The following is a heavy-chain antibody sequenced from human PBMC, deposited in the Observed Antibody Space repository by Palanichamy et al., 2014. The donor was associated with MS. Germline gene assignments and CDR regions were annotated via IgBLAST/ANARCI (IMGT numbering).Heavy chain of an antibody. CDR2: INSNGRSK. CDR3: ARDPTQCSSTCYYYYYGMDV. CDR1: GFTFNNFW. V-gene: IGHV3-74*01. Sequence: EVQLVESGGGLVQPGGSLRLSCVASGFTFNNFWMHWVRQVPGKGLEWVSRINSNGRSKSYADSVKGRFTISRDNAKNTLYPQMNSLRAGDTAVYYCARDPTQCSSTCYYYYYGMDVWGQGTTVTVSS. D-gene: IGHD2-15*01. J-gene: IGHJ6*02.